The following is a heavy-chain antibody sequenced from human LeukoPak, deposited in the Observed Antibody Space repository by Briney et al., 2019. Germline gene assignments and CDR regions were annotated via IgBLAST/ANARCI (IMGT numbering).Heavy chain of an antibody. Sequence: SETLSLTCTVSGGSISSSSYYWGWIRQPPGKGLEWIGTLYYSGSTYFKPALKSRVTISVDTSKNQFSLKLTSVTAADTAVYYCSRLYCTTSSCGRFDPWGQGTLVTVSS. CDR3: SRLYCTTSSCGRFDP. V-gene: IGHV4-39*01. CDR1: GGSISSSSYY. CDR2: LYYSGST. J-gene: IGHJ5*02. D-gene: IGHD2-2*01.